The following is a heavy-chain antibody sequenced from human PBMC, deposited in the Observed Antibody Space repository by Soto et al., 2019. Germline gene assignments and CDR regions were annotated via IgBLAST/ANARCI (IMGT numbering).Heavy chain of an antibody. J-gene: IGHJ4*02. D-gene: IGHD6-19*01. CDR3: AKDLQFSGWLSAQTFDY. CDR1: GFTFSSHA. V-gene: IGHV3-23*01. Sequence: EVQLLESGGGLVQPGGSLRLSCAVSGFTFSSHAMSWVRQAPGKGLECVSRITGSGDSTYYADSVKGRFTISRDKSQSTLYLQMNSLRAEDTAVYYWAKDLQFSGWLSAQTFDYWGQGTQVTVSS. CDR2: ITGSGDST.